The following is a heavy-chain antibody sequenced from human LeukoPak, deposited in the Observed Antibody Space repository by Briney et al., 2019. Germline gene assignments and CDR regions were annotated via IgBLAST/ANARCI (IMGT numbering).Heavy chain of an antibody. CDR2: ISSSSTHI. CDR3: ARSEHSSSSFDY. D-gene: IGHD6-6*01. J-gene: IGHJ4*02. Sequence: PGGSLRLSCAASGFTLSSYSMNWVRQAPGKGLEWVSYISSSSTHIYYADSVKGRFTISRDNARNSLYLQMNSLRAEDTAIYYCARSEHSSSSFDYWGQGTLGTVS. CDR1: GFTLSSYS. V-gene: IGHV3-21*01.